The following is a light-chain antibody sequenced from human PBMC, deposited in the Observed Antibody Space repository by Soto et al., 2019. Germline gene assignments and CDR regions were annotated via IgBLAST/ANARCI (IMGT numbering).Light chain of an antibody. CDR2: EVR. V-gene: IGLV2-14*01. Sequence: QSVLTQPASVSGSPGQSITISCTGTSSDVGGYNHVSWYQQHPGKAPKLIIYEVRNRPSGVSNRLSGSKSGNTASLTISGLQADDEADYYCCSYTSSSIRVFGGGTKRPS. CDR1: SSDVGGYNH. J-gene: IGLJ3*02. CDR3: CSYTSSSIRV.